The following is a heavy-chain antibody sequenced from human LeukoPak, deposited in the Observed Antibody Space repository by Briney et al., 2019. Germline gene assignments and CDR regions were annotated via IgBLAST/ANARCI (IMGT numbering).Heavy chain of an antibody. D-gene: IGHD5-12*01. V-gene: IGHV3-30-3*01. CDR3: ARPRIVATSYFDY. CDR2: ISYDGSNK. J-gene: IGHJ4*02. CDR1: GFTFSSYA. Sequence: PGGSLRLSCAASGFTFSSYAMHWVRQAPGKGLEWVAVISYDGSNKYYADSVKGRFTISGDNSKNTLYLQMNSLRAEDTAVYYCARPRIVATSYFDYWGQGTLVTVSS.